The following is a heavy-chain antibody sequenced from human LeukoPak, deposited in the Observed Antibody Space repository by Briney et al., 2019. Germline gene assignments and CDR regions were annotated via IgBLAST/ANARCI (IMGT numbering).Heavy chain of an antibody. Sequence: SSETLSLTCAVSGGSFSGYYWSWIRQPPGKGLEWIGEINHSGSTNYNPSLKSRVTISVDTSKNQFSLKLSSVTAADTAVYYCARFYGDPFDYWGQGTLVTVSS. CDR1: GGSFSGYY. CDR3: ARFYGDPFDY. V-gene: IGHV4-34*01. CDR2: INHSGST. D-gene: IGHD4-17*01. J-gene: IGHJ4*02.